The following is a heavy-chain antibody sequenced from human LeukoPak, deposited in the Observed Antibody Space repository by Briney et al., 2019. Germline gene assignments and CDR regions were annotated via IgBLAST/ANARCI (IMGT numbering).Heavy chain of an antibody. CDR1: GGSISSSSYY. CDR2: IYYSGST. CDR3: ARDEADFWSGYYPNDFDY. D-gene: IGHD3-3*01. J-gene: IGHJ4*02. Sequence: SETLSLTCTVSGGSISSSSYYWGWIRQPPGKGLEWIGSIYYSGSTYYNPSLKSRVAISVDTSKNQFSLKLSSVTAADTAVYYCARDEADFWSGYYPNDFDYWGQGTLVTVSS. V-gene: IGHV4-39*02.